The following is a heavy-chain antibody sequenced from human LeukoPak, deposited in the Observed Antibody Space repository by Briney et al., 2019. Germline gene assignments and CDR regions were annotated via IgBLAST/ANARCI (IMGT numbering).Heavy chain of an antibody. CDR1: GLNFADYA. J-gene: IGHJ4*02. CDR2: ISADGGTT. CDR3: AKESGKFDY. Sequence: GGSLRLSCVVSGLNFADYAMHWVRHPPGKGLEWVSLISADGGTTFSADSVKGRFTIARDNSKNSLYLQMNGLRSEDTAMYFCAKESGKFDYWGQGTLVAVST. V-gene: IGHV3-43*02.